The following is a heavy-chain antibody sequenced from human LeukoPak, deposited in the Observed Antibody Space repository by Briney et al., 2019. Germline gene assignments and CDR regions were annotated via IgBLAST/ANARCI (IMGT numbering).Heavy chain of an antibody. V-gene: IGHV3-23*01. CDR1: GFTFSPYA. CDR2: VSGSGGST. D-gene: IGHD5-18*01. Sequence: GGSLRLSCAASGFTFSPYAMIWVRQAPGKGLEWVSGVSGSGGSTYYADSVKGRLTISRDISKNTLYLQMNSLRAEDTAVYYCAKASGYSYGYWYYGMDVWGQGTTVTVSS. J-gene: IGHJ6*02. CDR3: AKASGYSYGYWYYGMDV.